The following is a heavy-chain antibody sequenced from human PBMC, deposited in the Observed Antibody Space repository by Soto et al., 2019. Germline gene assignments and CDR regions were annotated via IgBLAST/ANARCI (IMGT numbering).Heavy chain of an antibody. CDR1: GFTFSSYG. D-gene: IGHD5-18*01. V-gene: IGHV3-33*01. CDR3: ARDHEYIFDY. J-gene: IGHJ4*02. Sequence: QVQLVESGGGVVQPGRSLRLSCAASGFTFSSYGMHRVRQAPCKGLEWVAVIWYDGSNKYYADSVKGRFTISRDNSKNTLYLQMNSLRAEDTAVYYCARDHEYIFDYWGQGTLVTVSS. CDR2: IWYDGSNK.